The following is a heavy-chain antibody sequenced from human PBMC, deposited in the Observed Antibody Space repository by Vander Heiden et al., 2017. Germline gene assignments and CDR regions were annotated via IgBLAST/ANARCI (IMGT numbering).Heavy chain of an antibody. Sequence: VQLVASGGRVVPPGRSLRPSCAAPGFTFSSYAMHGVRQAQGKGLEWVAVIAYDGSNKYYADSVKGQFTISRDNSKNTLYLQMNSLRAEDTAVYYCARGAYYYDSSGYSGPDAFDIWGQGTMVTVSS. J-gene: IGHJ3*02. CDR1: GFTFSSYA. D-gene: IGHD3-22*01. CDR2: IAYDGSNK. CDR3: ARGAYYYDSSGYSGPDAFDI. V-gene: IGHV3-30*04.